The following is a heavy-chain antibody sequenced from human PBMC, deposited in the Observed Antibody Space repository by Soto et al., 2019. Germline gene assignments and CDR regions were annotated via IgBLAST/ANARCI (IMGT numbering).Heavy chain of an antibody. Sequence: GASVKVSCKASGYAFGAYYIYWVRQAPGQGLEWMGYINPHGGGARYVQEFRDRLTITTDTPKDTAYMELRSLTSDDTAIYYCAKDRVRTPNGADSFDVWGQGT. D-gene: IGHD2-8*01. V-gene: IGHV1-2*02. J-gene: IGHJ3*01. CDR2: INPHGGGA. CDR3: AKDRVRTPNGADSFDV. CDR1: GYAFGAYY.